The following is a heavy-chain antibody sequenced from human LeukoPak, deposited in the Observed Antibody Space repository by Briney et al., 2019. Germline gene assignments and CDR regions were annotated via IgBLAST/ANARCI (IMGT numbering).Heavy chain of an antibody. CDR1: GYTFTAYA. V-gene: IGHV7-4-1*02. J-gene: IGHJ5*02. Sequence: ASVKVSCKASGYTFTAYAMNWVRQAPGQGLELMGWINTNTGDPTFAQGFAGRFVFSLDTSVSTAYLQISSLKAEDTAVYYCARAFHYSHSPYSPGYNYIDPWGQGTLVTVSS. D-gene: IGHD1-1*01. CDR2: INTNTGDP. CDR3: ARAFHYSHSPYSPGYNYIDP.